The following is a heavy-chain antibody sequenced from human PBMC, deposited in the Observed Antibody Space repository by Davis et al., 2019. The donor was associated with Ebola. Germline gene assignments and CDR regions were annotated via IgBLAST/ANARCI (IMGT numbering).Heavy chain of an antibody. V-gene: IGHV3-15*01. CDR1: GFAFSNAW. CDR3: TIIDRITISGVVINY. CDR2: ISSKTDGEAT. Sequence: PGGSLRLSCAASGFAFSNAWMTWVRQAPGKGLEWVGRISSKTDGEATDYGAPVKGRFTISRDDLKNTLYLQMNSLKTEDTGIYYCTIIDRITISGVVINYWGQGTLVTVSS. D-gene: IGHD3-3*01. J-gene: IGHJ4*01.